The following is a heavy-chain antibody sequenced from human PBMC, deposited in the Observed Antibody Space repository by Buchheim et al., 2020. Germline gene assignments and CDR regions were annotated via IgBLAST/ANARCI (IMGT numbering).Heavy chain of an antibody. V-gene: IGHV4-59*01. Sequence: QVQLQESGPGLVKPSETLSLTCTVSGGSISSYYWSWIRQPPGKGLEWIGYIYYSGSTNYNPSLKSRVTISVDTSKNQFSLKLSSVTAADTAVYYCAREQQWLGPNFDYYGMDVWGQGTT. CDR2: IYYSGST. J-gene: IGHJ6*02. CDR3: AREQQWLGPNFDYYGMDV. CDR1: GGSISSYY. D-gene: IGHD6-19*01.